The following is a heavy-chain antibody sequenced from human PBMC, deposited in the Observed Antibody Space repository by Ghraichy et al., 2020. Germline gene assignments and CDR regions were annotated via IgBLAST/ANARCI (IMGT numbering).Heavy chain of an antibody. D-gene: IGHD5-24*01. J-gene: IGHJ5*02. Sequence: ASVKVSCKASGYTFTSYGISWVRQAPGQGLEWMGWISAYNGNTNYAQKLQGRVTMTTDTSTSTAYMELRSLRSDDTAVYYCARTGDRRDGYNPAPYWFDPWGQGTLVTVSS. V-gene: IGHV1-18*01. CDR3: ARTGDRRDGYNPAPYWFDP. CDR1: GYTFTSYG. CDR2: ISAYNGNT.